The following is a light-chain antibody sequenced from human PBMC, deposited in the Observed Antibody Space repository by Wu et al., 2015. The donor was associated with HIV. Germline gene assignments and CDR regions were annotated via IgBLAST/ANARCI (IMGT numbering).Light chain of an antibody. CDR1: QSVSSN. J-gene: IGKJ1*01. CDR2: SAS. V-gene: IGKV3-15*01. CDR3: QQYNRWPRT. Sequence: ETVMTQSPATVSVSPGERATLSCRASQSVSSNLAWYQQKAGQAPRLLIYSASTRATAIPARFSGSGSGTEFTLTISNMQSEDFAVYYCQQYNRWPRTFGQGTKVEIK.